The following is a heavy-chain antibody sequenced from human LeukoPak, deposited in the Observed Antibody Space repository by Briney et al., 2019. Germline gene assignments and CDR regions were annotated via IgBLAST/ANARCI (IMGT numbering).Heavy chain of an antibody. CDR1: RFTFDDYA. D-gene: IGHD6-19*01. J-gene: IGHJ4*02. CDR3: AKVAFGGIAVAGPFDY. Sequence: GRSLRLSCAASRFTFDDYAMHWVRQAPGKGLEWVSGISWNSGSIGYAASVKGRFTISRDNAKNSLYLQMNSLRAEDMALYYCAKVAFGGIAVAGPFDYWGQGTLVTVSS. CDR2: ISWNSGSI. V-gene: IGHV3-9*03.